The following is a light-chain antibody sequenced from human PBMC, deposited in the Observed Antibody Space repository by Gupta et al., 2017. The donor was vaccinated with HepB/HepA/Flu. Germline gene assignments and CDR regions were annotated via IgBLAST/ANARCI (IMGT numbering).Light chain of an antibody. V-gene: IGKV3-11*01. J-gene: IGKJ3*01. CDR1: QSVSSY. Sequence: EFVLPQSPATLSLSPGERATLSCRASQSVSSYLAWYQQKPGQAPRLLIYDASNRATGIPARFSGSGSGTDFTLTISSREPEDFAVYYCQQRSNWPPITFGPGTKVDIK. CDR2: DAS. CDR3: QQRSNWPPIT.